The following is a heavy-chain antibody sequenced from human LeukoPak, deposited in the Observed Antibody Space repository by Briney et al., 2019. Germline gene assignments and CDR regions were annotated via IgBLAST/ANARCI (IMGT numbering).Heavy chain of an antibody. J-gene: IGHJ4*02. Sequence: PGRSLRLSCAASGFTFSSYGMHWVRQAPGKGLEWVAVISYDGSNKYYADSVKGRFTISRDNSKNTLYLQMNSLRAEDTAVYYCAKDRDMVRGVIIGGALDYWGQGTLVTVSS. V-gene: IGHV3-30*18. CDR1: GFTFSSYG. CDR3: AKDRDMVRGVIIGGALDY. D-gene: IGHD3-10*01. CDR2: ISYDGSNK.